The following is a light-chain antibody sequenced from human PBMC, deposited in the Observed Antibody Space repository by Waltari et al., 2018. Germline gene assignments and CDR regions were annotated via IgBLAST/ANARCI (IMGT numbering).Light chain of an antibody. J-gene: IGLJ2*01. Sequence: QSALTQPASVSGSPGQSITISCTGTSSDVGGYNYVSWYQQHPGKAPKLMIYDVSNRPSGVSTRFPGSKSGNTASLTISGLQAEDEADYYCSSYTSSSTSVVFGGGTKLTVL. CDR3: SSYTSSSTSVV. CDR2: DVS. V-gene: IGLV2-14*03. CDR1: SSDVGGYNY.